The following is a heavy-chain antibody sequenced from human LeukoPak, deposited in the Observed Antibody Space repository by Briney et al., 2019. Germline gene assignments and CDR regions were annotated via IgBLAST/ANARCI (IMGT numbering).Heavy chain of an antibody. CDR1: GFTFDDYA. V-gene: IGHV3-43*02. CDR2: ISGDGDAT. CDR3: AKGYCSGGSCYPTDY. Sequence: GGFLRLSCAASGFTFDDYAMHWVRQAPGKGLEWVSLISGDGDATYYADSVRGRFTISRDNSKNSLFLKMNSLRTEDTALYYCAKGYCSGGSCYPTDYWGQGAVVTVSS. J-gene: IGHJ4*02. D-gene: IGHD2-15*01.